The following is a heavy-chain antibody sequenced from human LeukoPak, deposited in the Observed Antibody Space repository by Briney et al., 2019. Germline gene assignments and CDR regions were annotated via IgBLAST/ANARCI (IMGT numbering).Heavy chain of an antibody. D-gene: IGHD3-3*01. CDR1: GGSISSGGYY. CDR2: IYYSGST. CDR3: ARGLFWSGYYKR. V-gene: IGHV4-31*03. J-gene: IGHJ4*02. Sequence: SQTLSLTCTVSGGSISSGGYYWSWIRQHPGKGLEWIGYIYYSGSTYYNPSLKSRVTISVDTSKNQFSLKLSSVTAADTAVYYCARGLFWSGYYKRWGQGTLDTVSS.